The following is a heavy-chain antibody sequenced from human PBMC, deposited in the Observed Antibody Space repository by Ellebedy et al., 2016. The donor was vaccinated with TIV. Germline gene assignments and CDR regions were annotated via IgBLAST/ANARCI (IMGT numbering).Heavy chain of an antibody. CDR1: GYTFTGYY. Sequence: GESLKISCAASGYTFTGYYMHWVRQAPGQGLEWMGWINPNSGGTNYAQKFQGWVTMTRDTSISTAYMELSRLRSDDTAVYYCARDSDGSYYPRYYYGMDVWGQGTTVTVSS. V-gene: IGHV1-2*04. J-gene: IGHJ6*02. CDR2: INPNSGGT. CDR3: ARDSDGSYYPRYYYGMDV. D-gene: IGHD1-26*01.